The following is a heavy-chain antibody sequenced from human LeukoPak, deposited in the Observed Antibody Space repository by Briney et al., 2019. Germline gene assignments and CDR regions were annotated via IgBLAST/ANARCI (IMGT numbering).Heavy chain of an antibody. CDR1: GYSISSGYY. J-gene: IGHJ5*02. Sequence: SETLSLTCAVSGYSISSGYYWGWIRQPPGKGLEWIGSIYRSGSTYYNPSLKSRVTISVDTSKNQLSLNLRSLTAPDTAVYYCARTEGYYGSGSYYKSPMFNPWGQGTLVTVSS. CDR2: IYRSGST. D-gene: IGHD3-10*01. CDR3: ARTEGYYGSGSYYKSPMFNP. V-gene: IGHV4-38-2*01.